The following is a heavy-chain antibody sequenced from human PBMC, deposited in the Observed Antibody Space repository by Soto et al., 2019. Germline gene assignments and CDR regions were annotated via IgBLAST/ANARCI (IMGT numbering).Heavy chain of an antibody. CDR3: ARRPAAIGDWFDP. Sequence: SETLSLTCTVSGGSISSYYWSWVRQPPGKGLEWIGYIYYSGSTYYNPSLKSRVTISVDTSKNQFSLKLSSVTAADTAVYYCARRPAAIGDWFDPWGQRTLVTVSS. V-gene: IGHV4-59*04. CDR2: IYYSGST. CDR1: GGSISSYY. J-gene: IGHJ5*02. D-gene: IGHD2-2*02.